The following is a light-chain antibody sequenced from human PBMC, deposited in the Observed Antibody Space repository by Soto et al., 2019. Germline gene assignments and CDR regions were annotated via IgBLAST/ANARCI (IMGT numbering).Light chain of an antibody. CDR1: QCINSW. J-gene: IGKJ4*01. V-gene: IGKV1-12*01. CDR2: SAS. CDR3: QQSNSFPLT. Sequence: DIQMTQFPSSVSASVGDRVTITCRASQCINSWLAWYQQKPGKAPRLLIYSASSLQSGVPSRFIGSASGTDFTLTISSLQPEDFETDDCQQSNSFPLTFGGGTKVDIK.